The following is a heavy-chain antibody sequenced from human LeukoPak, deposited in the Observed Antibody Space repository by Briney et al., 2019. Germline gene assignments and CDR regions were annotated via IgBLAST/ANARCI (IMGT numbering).Heavy chain of an antibody. CDR2: ISAYNGNT. Sequence: GASVKVSCKASGGTFSSYAISWVRQAPGQGLEWMGWISAYNGNTNYAQKLQGRVTMTTDTSTSTAYMELRSLRSDDTAVYYCARVRTNILTGGNFFDYWGQGTLVTVSS. J-gene: IGHJ4*02. CDR1: GGTFSSYA. CDR3: ARVRTNILTGGNFFDY. V-gene: IGHV1-18*01. D-gene: IGHD3-9*01.